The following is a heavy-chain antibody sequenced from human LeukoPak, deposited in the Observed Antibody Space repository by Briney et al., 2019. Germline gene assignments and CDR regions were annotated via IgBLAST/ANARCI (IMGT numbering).Heavy chain of an antibody. CDR2: IYTSGST. J-gene: IGHJ4*02. CDR1: GGSISSGSYY. D-gene: IGHD6-19*01. Sequence: SETLSLTCTVSGGSISSGSYYWSWIRQPAGKGLEWIGRIYTSGSTNYIPSLKSRVTISVDTSKNQFSLKLSSVTAADTAVYYCARHLDGVAGVYFDYWGQGTLVTVSS. V-gene: IGHV4-61*02. CDR3: ARHLDGVAGVYFDY.